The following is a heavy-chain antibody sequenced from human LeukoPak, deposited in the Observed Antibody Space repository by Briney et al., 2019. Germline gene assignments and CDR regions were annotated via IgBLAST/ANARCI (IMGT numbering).Heavy chain of an antibody. Sequence: ASVTVSCMASGYTFTSYGISWVRQAPGQGLEWMGWISAYNGNTNYAQKLQGRVTMTTDTSTSTAYMELRSLRSDDTAVYYCARRGVNWNAHGMDVWGQGTTVTVSS. CDR1: GYTFTSYG. D-gene: IGHD1-1*01. CDR3: ARRGVNWNAHGMDV. V-gene: IGHV1-18*01. J-gene: IGHJ6*02. CDR2: ISAYNGNT.